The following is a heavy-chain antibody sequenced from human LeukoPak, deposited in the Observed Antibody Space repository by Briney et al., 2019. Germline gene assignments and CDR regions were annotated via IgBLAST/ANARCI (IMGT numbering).Heavy chain of an antibody. J-gene: IGHJ3*02. Sequence: SQTLSLTCAISGDSVSSNSAAWNWIRQSSSRGLEWLGRTYYRSKWYNDYAVSVKSRITINPDTSKNQFSLQLNSVTPEDTAVYYCARVECGGSCYDCRGAFDIWGQGTMVTVSS. CDR1: GDSVSSNSAA. D-gene: IGHD2-15*01. CDR2: TYYRSKWYN. CDR3: ARVECGGSCYDCRGAFDI. V-gene: IGHV6-1*01.